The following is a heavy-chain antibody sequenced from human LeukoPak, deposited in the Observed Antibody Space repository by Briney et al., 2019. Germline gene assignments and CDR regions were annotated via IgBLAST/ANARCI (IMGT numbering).Heavy chain of an antibody. Sequence: PGRSLRLSCAASGFTFSSYGMHWVRQAPGKGLEWVSVIYSGGSTYYADSVKGRFTISRDNSKNTLYLQMNNLRAEDTAVYYCARVRVFAKLSVVRPREVNCFDPWGQGTLVTVSS. V-gene: IGHV3-53*01. CDR3: ARVRVFAKLSVVRPREVNCFDP. CDR2: IYSGGST. J-gene: IGHJ5*02. CDR1: GFTFSSYG. D-gene: IGHD2-21*01.